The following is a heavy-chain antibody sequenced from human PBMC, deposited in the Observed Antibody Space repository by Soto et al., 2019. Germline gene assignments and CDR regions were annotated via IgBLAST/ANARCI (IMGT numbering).Heavy chain of an antibody. J-gene: IGHJ4*02. Sequence: PSETLSLTCTVSGGSISSYYWSWIRQPPGKGLEWIGYIYYSGSTNYNPSLKSRVTISVDTSKNQFSLKLSSVTAADTAVYYCARHDLINGDYFDYWGQGTLVTVCS. V-gene: IGHV4-59*01. CDR3: ARHDLINGDYFDY. CDR1: GGSISSYY. CDR2: IYYSGST. D-gene: IGHD3-10*01.